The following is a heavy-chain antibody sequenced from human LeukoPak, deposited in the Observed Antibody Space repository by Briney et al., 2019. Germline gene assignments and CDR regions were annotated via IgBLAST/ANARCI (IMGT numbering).Heavy chain of an antibody. Sequence: GASVKVSCKASGYTFTSYYMHWVRQAPGQGLEWMGIINPSGGSTSYAQKFQGRVTMTRDMSTSTVYMELSSLRSEDTAVYYCATPDFPGSGREYWGQGTLVTVSS. D-gene: IGHD3-10*01. CDR3: ATPDFPGSGREY. V-gene: IGHV1-46*01. CDR1: GYTFTSYY. J-gene: IGHJ4*02. CDR2: INPSGGST.